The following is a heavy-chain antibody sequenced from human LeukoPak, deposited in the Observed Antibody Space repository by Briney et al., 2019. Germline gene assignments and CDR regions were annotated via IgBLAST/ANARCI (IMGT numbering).Heavy chain of an antibody. CDR3: AKVGDIKYYDILTDYPNYY. Sequence: GGSLRLSCAASGFTVSSNYMSWVRQAPGKGLEWGSVIYSGGSTYYADSVKGRFTISKDNSKNTLYLQMNSLRAEDTAVYYCAKVGDIKYYDILTDYPNYYWGQGTLITVSS. V-gene: IGHV3-53*01. J-gene: IGHJ4*02. D-gene: IGHD3-9*01. CDR2: IYSGGST. CDR1: GFTVSSNY.